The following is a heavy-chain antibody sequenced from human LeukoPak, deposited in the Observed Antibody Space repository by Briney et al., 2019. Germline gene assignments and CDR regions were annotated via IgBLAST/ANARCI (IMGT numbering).Heavy chain of an antibody. CDR1: GYTFTSYG. J-gene: IGHJ4*02. CDR2: ISAYNGNT. CDR3: ARDSKRFGELLTFDY. V-gene: IGHV1-18*01. Sequence: ASVKVSCKASGYTFTSYGISWVRQAPGQGLDWMGWISAYNGNTNYAQKLQGRVTMTTDTSQSTAYMELRSLRSDDTAVYYCARDSKRFGELLTFDYWGQGTLVTVSS. D-gene: IGHD3-10*01.